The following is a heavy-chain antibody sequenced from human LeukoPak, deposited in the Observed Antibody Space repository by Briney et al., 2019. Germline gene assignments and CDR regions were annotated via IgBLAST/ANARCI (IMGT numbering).Heavy chain of an antibody. Sequence: PGGSLRLSCAASGFTVSSYYMNWVRQAPGKGLEWVSVIYSGGSTYYADSVKGRFTISRDNSKNTLYLQVDSLRAEDTAVYYCARGKIVNPCRVFDYWGQGTLVTVSS. D-gene: IGHD1-26*01. V-gene: IGHV3-66*01. J-gene: IGHJ4*02. CDR1: GFTVSSYY. CDR2: IYSGGST. CDR3: ARGKIVNPCRVFDY.